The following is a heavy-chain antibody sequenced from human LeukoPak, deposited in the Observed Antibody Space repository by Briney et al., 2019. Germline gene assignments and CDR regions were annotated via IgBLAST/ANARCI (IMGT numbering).Heavy chain of an antibody. Sequence: PSETLSLTCTVSGGSISSGDYYWSWIRQPPGKGLEWIGYIYYSGSTYYNPSLKSRVTISVDTSKNQFSLKLSSVTAADTAVYYCAREVSRWPYYFDYWGQGTLVTVSS. CDR1: GGSISSGDYY. V-gene: IGHV4-30-4*01. CDR2: IYYSGST. CDR3: AREVSRWPYYFDY. D-gene: IGHD4-23*01. J-gene: IGHJ4*02.